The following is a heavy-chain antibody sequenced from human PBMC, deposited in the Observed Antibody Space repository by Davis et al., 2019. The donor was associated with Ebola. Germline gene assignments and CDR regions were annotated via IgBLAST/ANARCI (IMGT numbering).Heavy chain of an antibody. D-gene: IGHD4-11*01. CDR3: AKDIIRTTTGDAFDI. V-gene: IGHV3-43*01. Sequence: GESLKISCAASGFTFDDYTMHWVRQAPGKGLEWVSLISWDGGSTYYADSVKGRFTISRDNSKNSLYLQMNSLRTEDTALYYCAKDIIRTTTGDAFDIWGQGTMVTVSS. J-gene: IGHJ3*02. CDR1: GFTFDDYT. CDR2: ISWDGGST.